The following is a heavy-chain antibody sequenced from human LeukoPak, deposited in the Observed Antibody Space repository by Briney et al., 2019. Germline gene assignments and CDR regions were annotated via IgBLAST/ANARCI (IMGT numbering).Heavy chain of an antibody. CDR2: MYYSGST. Sequence: SETLSHSPTVSGGSIISYYGSWIRQPPGKGLEWIGSMYYSGSTNYKPSLKSRVTISVDTSKNQFSLKLCSVTAADTAVYYCARHAYYYDISGSYAAIALGGRGTMVTVSS. D-gene: IGHD3-22*01. CDR3: ARHAYYYDISGSYAAIAL. CDR1: GGSIISYY. V-gene: IGHV4-59*08. J-gene: IGHJ3*01.